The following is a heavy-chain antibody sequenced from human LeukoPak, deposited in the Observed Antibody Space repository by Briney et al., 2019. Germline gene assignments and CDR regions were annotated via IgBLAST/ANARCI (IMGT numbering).Heavy chain of an antibody. CDR1: GGSISSYY. CDR2: IYTSGST. CDR3: ARPYCSGGSCYEGGY. V-gene: IGHV4-4*07. D-gene: IGHD2-15*01. J-gene: IGHJ4*02. Sequence: KTSETLSLTCTVSGGSISSYYWSWIRQPAGKRLEWIGRIYTSGSTNYNPSLKARVTMSVDTSKNQFSLKLSSVTAADTAVYYCARPYCSGGSCYEGGYWGQGTLVTVSS.